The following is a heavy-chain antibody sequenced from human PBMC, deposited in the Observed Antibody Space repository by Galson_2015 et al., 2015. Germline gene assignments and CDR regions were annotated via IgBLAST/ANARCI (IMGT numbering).Heavy chain of an antibody. D-gene: IGHD3-10*01. V-gene: IGHV3-74*03. J-gene: IGHJ3*02. CDR1: GFTFRNYW. CDR2: INSDASLI. CDR3: AKDRGGAAFDI. Sequence: SLRLSCAASGFTFRNYWMSWVRQAPGKGLVWVSAINSDASLITYADSVKGRFTISGDNAKNTVYLQMNSLRDEDTAVYYCAKDRGGAAFDIWGQGTMVTVSS.